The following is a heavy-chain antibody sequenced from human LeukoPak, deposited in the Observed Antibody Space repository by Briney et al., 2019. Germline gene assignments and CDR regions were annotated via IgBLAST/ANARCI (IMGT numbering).Heavy chain of an antibody. CDR3: ARDPHWGAGYFDF. CDR2: IKHDGSEK. Sequence: GGSLRLSCAASGFIFSSYWMSWVRQAPGKGLEWVANIKHDGSEKYYVDSVKGRFTISVDSAKRSLYPQMNSLKDEDTAVYYCARDPHWGAGYFDFWGQGALVTVSS. CDR1: GFIFSSYW. V-gene: IGHV3-7*01. J-gene: IGHJ4*02. D-gene: IGHD1-26*01.